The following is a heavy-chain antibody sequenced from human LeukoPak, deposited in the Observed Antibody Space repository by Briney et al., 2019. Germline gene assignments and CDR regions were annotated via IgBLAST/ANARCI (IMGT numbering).Heavy chain of an antibody. Sequence: GGSLRLSCAASGFTFSNYWMSWVRQAPGKGLEWVSTISGSGDRTDFPDSVKGRFTISRDNSKNTLYLQMNSLRAEDTAVYYCAREYDILTGYYGFSGYYWGQGTLVTVSS. J-gene: IGHJ4*02. CDR2: ISGSGDRT. CDR3: AREYDILTGYYGFSGYY. CDR1: GFTFSNYW. D-gene: IGHD3-9*01. V-gene: IGHV3-23*01.